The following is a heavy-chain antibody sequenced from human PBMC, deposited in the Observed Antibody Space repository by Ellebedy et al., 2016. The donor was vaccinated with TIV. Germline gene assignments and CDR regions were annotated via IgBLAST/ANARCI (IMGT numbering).Heavy chain of an antibody. CDR3: ARRRRSSGWSVSHYYFDY. CDR1: GYSFTSYW. V-gene: IGHV5-10-1*01. Sequence: GESLKISXKGSGYSFTSYWISWVRQMPGKGLEWMGRIDPSDSYTNYSPSFQGHVTISADKSISTAYLQWSSLKASDTAMYYCARRRRSSGWSVSHYYFDYWGQGTLVTVSS. CDR2: IDPSDSYT. J-gene: IGHJ4*02. D-gene: IGHD6-19*01.